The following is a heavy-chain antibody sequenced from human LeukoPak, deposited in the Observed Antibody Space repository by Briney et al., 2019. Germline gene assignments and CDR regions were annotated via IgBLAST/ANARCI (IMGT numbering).Heavy chain of an antibody. CDR3: TADPYYDSSGPPRWFDP. Sequence: SVKVSCKASGFTFTTSAMQWVRQARGQRLEWIGWILVGSGNTNYAQKFQERVTITRDMSTSTAYMELSSLRSEDTAVYYCTADPYYDSSGPPRWFDPWGQGTLVTVSS. D-gene: IGHD3-22*01. J-gene: IGHJ5*02. CDR1: GFTFTTSA. V-gene: IGHV1-58*02. CDR2: ILVGSGNT.